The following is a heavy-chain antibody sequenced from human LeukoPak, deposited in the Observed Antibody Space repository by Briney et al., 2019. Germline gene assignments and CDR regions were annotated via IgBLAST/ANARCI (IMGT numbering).Heavy chain of an antibody. Sequence: GGTLRLSCAASGFTFSSYGMSWVRQAPGKGLEWVSLISWDGGSTYYADSVKGRFTISRDNSKNSLYLQMNSLRTEDTALYYCAREVIAAAGTGGFDPWGQGTLVTVSS. J-gene: IGHJ5*02. CDR2: ISWDGGST. CDR1: GFTFSSYG. CDR3: AREVIAAAGTGGFDP. D-gene: IGHD6-13*01. V-gene: IGHV3-43*02.